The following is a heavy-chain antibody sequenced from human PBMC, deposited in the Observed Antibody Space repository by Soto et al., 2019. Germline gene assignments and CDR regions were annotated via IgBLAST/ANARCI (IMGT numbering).Heavy chain of an antibody. Sequence: GGSLRLSCAASGFTFSSYSMNWVRQAPGKGLEWVSSISSSSSYIYYADSVKGRFTISRDNAKNSLYLQMNSLRAEDTAVYYCARDGGVVDNSSGWYDRYYMDVWGKGTTVTVSS. CDR2: ISSSSSYI. J-gene: IGHJ6*03. CDR1: GFTFSSYS. V-gene: IGHV3-21*01. D-gene: IGHD6-19*01. CDR3: ARDGGVVDNSSGWYDRYYMDV.